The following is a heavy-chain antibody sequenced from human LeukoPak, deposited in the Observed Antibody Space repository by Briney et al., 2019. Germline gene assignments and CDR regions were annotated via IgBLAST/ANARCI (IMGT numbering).Heavy chain of an antibody. J-gene: IGHJ4*02. V-gene: IGHV1-18*01. CDR3: ARDSTIYDSSGYGNDY. D-gene: IGHD3-22*01. CDR1: GYTFTSYG. Sequence: ASVKVSCKASGYTFTSYGISWVRQAPGQGLEWMGWISAYNGNTNYAQKLQGRVTVTTDTSTSTAYMELRSLRSDDTAVYYCARDSTIYDSSGYGNDYWGQGTLVTVSS. CDR2: ISAYNGNT.